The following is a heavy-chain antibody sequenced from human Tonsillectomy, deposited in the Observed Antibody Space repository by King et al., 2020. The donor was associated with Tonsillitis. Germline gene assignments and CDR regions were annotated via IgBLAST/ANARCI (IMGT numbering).Heavy chain of an antibody. V-gene: IGHV3-30*02. CDR1: GFTFSNYG. CDR2: IRYDGSNK. CDR3: AKEXYSXXWYVDX. Sequence: VQLVESGGGVVQPGGSLRLSCAASGFTFSNYGMHWVRQAPGKGLEWVAFIRYDGSNKFYADSVKGRFTISRDNSKNTLYLQMNSLRVEDTAVYYCAKEXYSXXWYVDXWGXGTLVTVSS. J-gene: IGHJ4*02. D-gene: IGHD6-13*01.